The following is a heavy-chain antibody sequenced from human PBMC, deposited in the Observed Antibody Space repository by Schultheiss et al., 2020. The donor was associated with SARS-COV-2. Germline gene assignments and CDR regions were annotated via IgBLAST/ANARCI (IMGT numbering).Heavy chain of an antibody. D-gene: IGHD2-8*01. Sequence: GESLKISCAASGFTFSSYAMHWVRQAPGKGLEWVAVISYDGSNKYYADSVKGRFTISRDNSKNTLYLQMSSLRAEDTAVYYCKASADIVLVVYAIVYFDYWGQGTLVTVSS. CDR1: GFTFSSYA. CDR2: ISYDGSNK. J-gene: IGHJ4*02. CDR3: KASADIVLVVYAIVYFDY. V-gene: IGHV3-30*04.